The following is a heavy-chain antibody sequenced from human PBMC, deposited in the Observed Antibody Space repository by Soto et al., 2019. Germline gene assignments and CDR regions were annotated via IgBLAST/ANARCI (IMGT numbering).Heavy chain of an antibody. CDR1: GGSISSGGYY. CDR3: ARYSHRRYDFWSGYINWFDP. Sequence: SGTLSLTCTVSGGSISSGGYYWSWIRQHPGKGLEWVGYIYYSGSTYYNPSLKSRVTISVDTSKNQFSLKLSSVTAADTAVYYCARYSHRRYDFWSGYINWFDPWGQGTLVTVSS. J-gene: IGHJ5*02. CDR2: IYYSGST. D-gene: IGHD3-3*01. V-gene: IGHV4-31*03.